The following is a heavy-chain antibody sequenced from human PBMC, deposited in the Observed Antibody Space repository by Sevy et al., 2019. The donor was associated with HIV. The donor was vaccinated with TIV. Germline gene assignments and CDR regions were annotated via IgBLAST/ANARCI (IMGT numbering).Heavy chain of an antibody. CDR2: IKPNSGGT. CDR1: GYTFTGYY. V-gene: IGHV1-2*06. D-gene: IGHD3-22*01. CDR3: ARQRTYYYDSSGYDAFDI. J-gene: IGHJ3*02. Sequence: ASVKVSCKASGYTFTGYYMHWVRQAPGQGLEWMGRIKPNSGGTNYAQKFQGRVTMTRDTSISTAYMELSRLRSDDTAVYYCARQRTYYYDSSGYDAFDIWGQGTMVTVSS.